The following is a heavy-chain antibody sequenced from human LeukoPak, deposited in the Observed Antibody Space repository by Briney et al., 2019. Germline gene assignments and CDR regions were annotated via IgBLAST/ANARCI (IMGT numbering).Heavy chain of an antibody. CDR2: ISPNSGGT. J-gene: IGHJ4*02. CDR1: GYTFTGYY. V-gene: IGHV1-2*02. Sequence: ASVKVSCKASGYTFTGYYMHWVRQAPGQGLEWMGWISPNSGGTNYAQKFQGRVTMTRDTSISTAYMELSRLRSDDTAVYYCARDAFCSSTSCYTAGFDYWGQGTLVTVSS. D-gene: IGHD2-2*02. CDR3: ARDAFCSSTSCYTAGFDY.